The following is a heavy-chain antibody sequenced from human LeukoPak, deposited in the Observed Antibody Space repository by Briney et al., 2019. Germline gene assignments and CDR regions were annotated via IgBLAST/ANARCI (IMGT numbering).Heavy chain of an antibody. CDR1: GFTFSSYA. V-gene: IGHV3-23*01. D-gene: IGHD1-26*01. Sequence: PGGSLRLSCAASGFTFSSYAMSWVRQAPGKGLEWVSAISGSGGSTYYADSVKGRFTISRDNSKNTLYLQMNSLRAEDTAVYYCAKDPAPYSGSYLDYWGQGTLVTVSS. CDR2: ISGSGGST. CDR3: AKDPAPYSGSYLDY. J-gene: IGHJ4*02.